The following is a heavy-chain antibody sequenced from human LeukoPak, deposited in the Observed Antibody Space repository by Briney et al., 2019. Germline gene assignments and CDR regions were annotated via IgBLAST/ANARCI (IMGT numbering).Heavy chain of an antibody. CDR3: AKFYYDSSGYYYYFDY. D-gene: IGHD3-22*01. CDR2: ISGSGGST. Sequence: GGSLRLSCAASGFTVSSNYMSWVRQAPGKGLEWVSAISGSGGSTYYADSVKGRFTISRDNSKNTLYLQMNSLRAEDTAVYYCAKFYYDSSGYYYYFDYWGQGTLVTVSS. CDR1: GFTVSSNY. J-gene: IGHJ4*02. V-gene: IGHV3-23*01.